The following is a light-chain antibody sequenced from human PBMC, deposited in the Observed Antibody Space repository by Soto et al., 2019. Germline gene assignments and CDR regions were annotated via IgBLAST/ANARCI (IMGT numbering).Light chain of an antibody. Sequence: EIVMTQSPATLSVSPGERATLSCRASQSVSSNLAWYQQKPGQAPRLLIYHASTRATGIPARFSGSGSGTGFTLTISSLQSEDFAVYYCQQYNKWPLTFGGGTKMEIK. CDR3: QQYNKWPLT. V-gene: IGKV3-15*01. CDR1: QSVSSN. CDR2: HAS. J-gene: IGKJ4*01.